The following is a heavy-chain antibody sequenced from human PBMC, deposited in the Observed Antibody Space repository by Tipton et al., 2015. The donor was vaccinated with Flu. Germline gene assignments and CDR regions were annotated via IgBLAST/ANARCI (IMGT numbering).Heavy chain of an antibody. D-gene: IGHD3-3*02. J-gene: IGHJ1*01. Sequence: TLSLTCSVSGASFSSTSYHWAWIRQPPGKGLEWIVNVYHNGNTFITPSLQSRVTISINTSKSQFSLKLTSVTATDTAAYYCAAVSSFFFFFASWRQATLVVASS. CDR3: AAVSSFFFFFAS. CDR2: VYHNGNT. V-gene: IGHV4-39*07. CDR1: GASFSSTSYH.